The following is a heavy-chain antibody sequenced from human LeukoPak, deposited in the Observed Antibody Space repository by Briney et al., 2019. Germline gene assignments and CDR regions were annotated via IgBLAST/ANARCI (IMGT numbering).Heavy chain of an antibody. CDR2: IYTSGST. J-gene: IGHJ4*02. D-gene: IGHD3-9*01. Sequence: SETLSLTCTVSGGSISSYYWSWIRQPAGKGLEWIGRIYTSGSTNYNPSLKSRVTMSVDTSKNQFSLKLSSVTAADTAVYYCARGSRSQFYYDILTGLDYWGQGTLVTVSS. CDR1: GGSISSYY. V-gene: IGHV4-4*07. CDR3: ARGSRSQFYYDILTGLDY.